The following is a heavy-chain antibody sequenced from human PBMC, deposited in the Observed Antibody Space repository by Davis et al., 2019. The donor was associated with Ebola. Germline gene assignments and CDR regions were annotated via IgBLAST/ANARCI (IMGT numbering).Heavy chain of an antibody. Sequence: WGSLRLSCVASGFTFNNYEMTLVRQAPGKGLEWVSHIDPSNNIISYADSVKGRFTISRDNSKNSLFLQMNSLRAEDTAVYYCAIPDCSGANCYSVYIKNWGQGTLVTVSS. V-gene: IGHV3-48*03. D-gene: IGHD2-15*01. J-gene: IGHJ4*02. CDR2: IDPSNNII. CDR3: AIPDCSGANCYSVYIKN. CDR1: GFTFNNYE.